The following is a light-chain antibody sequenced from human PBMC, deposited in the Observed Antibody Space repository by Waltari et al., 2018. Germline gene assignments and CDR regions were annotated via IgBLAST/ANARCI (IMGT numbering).Light chain of an antibody. V-gene: IGLV2-8*01. J-gene: IGLJ2*01. CDR2: EVS. CDR3: SSYAGSNNLV. Sequence: QSSLTHTPSASRSPGQSVTLSCTGTSHYGGGFNYVSWSQQHTGKAPKLMIYEVSKRLSGVTDRFSGSKSGNTASRTVSGLQAEDEADYYCSSYAGSNNLVFGGGTKLTVL. CDR1: SHYGGGFNY.